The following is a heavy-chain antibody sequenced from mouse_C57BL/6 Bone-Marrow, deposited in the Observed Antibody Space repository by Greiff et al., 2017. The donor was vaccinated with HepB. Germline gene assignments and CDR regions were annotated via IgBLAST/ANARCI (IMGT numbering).Heavy chain of an antibody. Sequence: EVKLVESGGGLVKPGGSLKLSCAASGFTFSDYGMHWVRQAPEKGLEWVAYISSGSSTIYYADTVKGRFTISRDNAKNTLFLQMTSLRSEDTAMYYCARRTGRGYFDVWGTGTTVTVSS. V-gene: IGHV5-17*01. CDR1: GFTFSDYG. CDR2: ISSGSSTI. D-gene: IGHD4-1*01. J-gene: IGHJ1*03. CDR3: ARRTGRGYFDV.